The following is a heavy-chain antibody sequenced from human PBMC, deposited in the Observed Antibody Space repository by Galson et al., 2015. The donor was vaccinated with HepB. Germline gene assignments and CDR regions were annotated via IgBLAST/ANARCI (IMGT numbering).Heavy chain of an antibody. CDR2: IHSSGRN. CDR3: ARGLSTWGW. V-gene: IGHV4-59*01. CDR1: GDSITGNY. Sequence: SETLSLTCTVSGDSITGNYWSWIRQAPGMRPEWIGYIHSSGRNNKHPSLKSRVTISLETSRSQFSLKLSSVTAADTAVYFCARGLSTWGWWGQGTLATVSS. J-gene: IGHJ4*02. D-gene: IGHD2/OR15-2a*01.